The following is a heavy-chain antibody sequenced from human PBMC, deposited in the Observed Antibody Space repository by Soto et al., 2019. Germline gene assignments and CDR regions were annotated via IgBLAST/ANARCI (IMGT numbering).Heavy chain of an antibody. V-gene: IGHV3-23*01. CDR3: AKDLIIVVVVAATDAFDI. D-gene: IGHD2-15*01. Sequence: GGSLRLSCAASGFTFSSYAMSWVRQAPGKGLEWVSAISGSGGSTYYADSVKGRFTISRDNSKNTLYLQMNSLRAEDTAVYYCAKDLIIVVVVAATDAFDIWGQGTMVTVSS. CDR1: GFTFSSYA. CDR2: ISGSGGST. J-gene: IGHJ3*02.